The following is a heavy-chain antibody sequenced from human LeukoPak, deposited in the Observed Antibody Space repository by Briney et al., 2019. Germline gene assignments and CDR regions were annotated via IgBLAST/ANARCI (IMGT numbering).Heavy chain of an antibody. CDR2: ISNSGST. D-gene: IGHD3-22*01. CDR3: AIFRDTSGYHLGAFDV. Sequence: PSETLSLTCTVSNGSITSNYWSWIRQPAGKGLEWIGRISNSGSTNYNPSLKSRVTMSLDTSKNHFSLRLSSVTAADTAIYYCAIFRDTSGYHLGAFDVWGQGTVVTVSS. V-gene: IGHV4-4*07. J-gene: IGHJ3*01. CDR1: NGSITSNY.